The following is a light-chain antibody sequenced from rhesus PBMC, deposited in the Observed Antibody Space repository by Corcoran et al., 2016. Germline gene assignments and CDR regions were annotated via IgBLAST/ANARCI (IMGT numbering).Light chain of an antibody. Sequence: EIVLTQSPATQSLSPGERATLSCRASQSVSRSLLWYQQKPGQGLRLIIFDASTRATVIPDRFSGRGSGTDVTLSINNLEPEDVGVYYCQQYSNWPWTFGQGTKVEIK. V-gene: IGKV3-35*01. CDR1: QSVSRS. CDR3: QQYSNWPWT. CDR2: DAS. J-gene: IGKJ1*01.